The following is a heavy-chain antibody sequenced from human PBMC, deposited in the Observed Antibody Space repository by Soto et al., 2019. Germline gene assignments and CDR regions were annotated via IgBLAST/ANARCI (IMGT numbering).Heavy chain of an antibody. J-gene: IGHJ3*02. CDR2: ISAYNGNT. Sequence: ASVKVSCKASGYTFTSYGISWERQAPGQGLEWMGWISAYNGNTNYAQKLQGRVTMTTDTSTSTAYMELRSLRSDDTAVYYCGVLLWFGASNAFDIWGQGTMVTVSS. CDR1: GYTFTSYG. CDR3: GVLLWFGASNAFDI. V-gene: IGHV1-18*01. D-gene: IGHD3-10*01.